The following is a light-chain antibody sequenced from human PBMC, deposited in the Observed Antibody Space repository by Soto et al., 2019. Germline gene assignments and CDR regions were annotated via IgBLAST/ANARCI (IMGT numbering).Light chain of an antibody. CDR3: QQRTNWPWT. V-gene: IGKV3-11*01. J-gene: IGKJ1*01. CDR2: YVS. Sequence: EIVFTQSPATLSLSPGERATLSCRASQSVSSYLAWYQQKPGQAPRLLMYYVSDRATGIPARFSGSGSGTDFTLTISSLEPEDFAVYYCQQRTNWPWTFGQGTKVDIK. CDR1: QSVSSY.